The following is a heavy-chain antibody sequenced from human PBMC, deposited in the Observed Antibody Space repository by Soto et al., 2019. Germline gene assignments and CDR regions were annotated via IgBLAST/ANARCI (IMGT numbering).Heavy chain of an antibody. J-gene: IGHJ6*02. CDR3: ARMAPRDYYYYGMDV. CDR2: IYYSGST. CDR1: GGSVISGSYY. Sequence: SETLSLTCTVSGGSVISGSYYWSWIRQPPGKGLEWIGYIYYSGSTYYNPSLKSRVTISVDTSKNQFSLKLSSVTAADTAVYYCARMAPRDYYYYGMDVWGQGTTVTVSS. V-gene: IGHV4-61*01.